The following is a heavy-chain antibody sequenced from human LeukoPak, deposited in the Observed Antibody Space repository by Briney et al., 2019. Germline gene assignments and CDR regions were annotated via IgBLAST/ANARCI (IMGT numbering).Heavy chain of an antibody. CDR3: ARAPRLLYSSSWDPRYYFDY. Sequence: ASVKVSCKASGYTFTGYYMHWVRQAPGQGLEWMGWINPNSGGTNYAQKFQGRVTMTRDTSISTAYMELSSVTAADTAVYYCARAPRLLYSSSWDPRYYFDYWGQGTLVTVSS. CDR1: GYTFTGYY. D-gene: IGHD6-13*01. J-gene: IGHJ4*02. CDR2: INPNSGGT. V-gene: IGHV1-2*02.